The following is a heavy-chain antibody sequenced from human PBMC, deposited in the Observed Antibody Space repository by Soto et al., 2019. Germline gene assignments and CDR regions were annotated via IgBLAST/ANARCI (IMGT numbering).Heavy chain of an antibody. CDR3: ARSSLSVVPALSTYSDYNTL. D-gene: IGHD2-2*01. CDR1: GGSISSSSYY. Sequence: SETLSLTCTVSGGSISSSSYYWGWIRQPPGKGLEWIGSIYYSGSTYYNPSLKSRVTISVDTSKNQFSLKLSSVTAADTAVYYCARSSLSVVPALSTYSDYNTLSGKDATPTASS. CDR2: IYYSGST. J-gene: IGHJ6*03. V-gene: IGHV4-39*01.